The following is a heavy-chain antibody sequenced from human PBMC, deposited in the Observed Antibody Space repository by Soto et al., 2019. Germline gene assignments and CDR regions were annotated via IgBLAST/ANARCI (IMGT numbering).Heavy chain of an antibody. Sequence: PGGSLRLSCAASGFTFSSYAMSWVRQAPGKGLEWVSATSGSGGSTYYADSVKGRFTISRDNSKNTLYLQMNSLRAEDTAVYYCAKDTRRYYYDSSGYYPLGFDYWGQGTLVTVSS. CDR1: GFTFSSYA. CDR3: AKDTRRYYYDSSGYYPLGFDY. J-gene: IGHJ4*02. D-gene: IGHD3-22*01. CDR2: TSGSGGST. V-gene: IGHV3-23*01.